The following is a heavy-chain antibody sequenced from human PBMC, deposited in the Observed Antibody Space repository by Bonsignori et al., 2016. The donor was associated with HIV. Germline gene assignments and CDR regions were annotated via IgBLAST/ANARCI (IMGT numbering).Heavy chain of an antibody. D-gene: IGHD3-10*01. CDR2: ISSSSSYI. J-gene: IGHJ6*03. Sequence: VRQAPGKGLEWVSSISSSSSYIYYADSVKGRFTISRDNAKNSLYLQMNSLRAEDTAVYYCARANGDAPDYYYYYMDVWGKGTTVTVSS. V-gene: IGHV3-21*01. CDR3: ARANGDAPDYYYYYMDV.